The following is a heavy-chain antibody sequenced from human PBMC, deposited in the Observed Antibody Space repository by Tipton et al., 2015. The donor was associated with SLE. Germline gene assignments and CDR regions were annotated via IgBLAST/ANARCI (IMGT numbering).Heavy chain of an antibody. J-gene: IGHJ6*02. V-gene: IGHV4-4*07. CDR1: GASVSDFH. CDR3: ARRPHYYYYGMDV. Sequence: TLSLTCTISGASVSDFHWSWIRQSPGKGLEWIGRHYTSGSSNYNPSLQSRVKMSVDTSKNQVSLKLGSVTAADTAVYYCARRPHYYYYGMDVWGQGTAVTVSS. CDR2: HYTSGSS.